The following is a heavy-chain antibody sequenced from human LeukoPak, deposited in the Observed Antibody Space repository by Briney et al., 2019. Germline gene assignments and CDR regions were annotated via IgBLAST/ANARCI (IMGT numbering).Heavy chain of an antibody. CDR2: IYTGDSDT. J-gene: IGHJ4*02. CDR3: ARHEVVLPDY. Sequence: GASLQISCKCSGSIFTSYWIGWVRQLPGKGLEWMGIIYTGDSDTRYSPSFQGHVTISADKSISTAYLQWSSLKASDTAMYYCARHEVVLPDYWGQGTLVTVSS. CDR1: GSIFTSYW. D-gene: IGHD2-15*01. V-gene: IGHV5-51*01.